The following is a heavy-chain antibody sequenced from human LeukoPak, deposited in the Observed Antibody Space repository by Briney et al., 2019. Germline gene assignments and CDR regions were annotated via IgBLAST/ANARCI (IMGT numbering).Heavy chain of an antibody. CDR2: IYTSGST. Sequence: PSETLSLTCTVSGGSISSGSYYWSWIRQPAGKGLEWIGRIYTSGSTNYNPSLKIRVTISVDTSKNQFSLKLSSVTAADTAVYYCARRSYSYAFDIWGQGTMVTVSS. CDR1: GGSISSGSYY. J-gene: IGHJ3*02. D-gene: IGHD1-26*01. V-gene: IGHV4-61*02. CDR3: ARRSYSYAFDI.